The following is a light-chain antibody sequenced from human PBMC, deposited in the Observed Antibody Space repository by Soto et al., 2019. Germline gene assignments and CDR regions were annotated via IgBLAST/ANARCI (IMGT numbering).Light chain of an antibody. V-gene: IGKV1-39*01. Sequence: DIQMTQSPSSLSASVGDRVTITCRASQSISSYLNWYQQKPGKAPKLLIYAASSLQSGVPSRFSGSGSGTDFTLTISSLQPEDFATYYCQQSYSTLPWTFGQGTSVESK. J-gene: IGKJ1*01. CDR1: QSISSY. CDR2: AAS. CDR3: QQSYSTLPWT.